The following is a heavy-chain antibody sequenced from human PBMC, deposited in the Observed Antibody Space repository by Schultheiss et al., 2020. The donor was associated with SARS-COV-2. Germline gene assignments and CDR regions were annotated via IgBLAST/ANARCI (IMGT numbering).Heavy chain of an antibody. CDR2: IRSKANSYAT. D-gene: IGHD1-26*01. Sequence: GGSLRLSCAASGFTFSGSAMHWVRQASGKGLEWVGRIRSKANSYATAYAASVKGRFTISRDNSKNTLYLQMNSLRAEDTAVYYCAKDRPEEWELSAYFDYWGQGTLVTVSS. CDR1: GFTFSGSA. J-gene: IGHJ4*02. V-gene: IGHV3-73*01. CDR3: AKDRPEEWELSAYFDY.